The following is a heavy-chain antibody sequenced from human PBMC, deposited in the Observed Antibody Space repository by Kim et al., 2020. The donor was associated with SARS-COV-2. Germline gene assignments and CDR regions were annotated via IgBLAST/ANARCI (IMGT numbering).Heavy chain of an antibody. CDR3: ARVYGDYDYYFDY. Sequence: VESVKGRFTNSRDNAKNSLYLQMNSLRAEDTAVYYCARVYGDYDYYFDYWGQGTLVTVSS. D-gene: IGHD4-17*01. V-gene: IGHV3-7*04. J-gene: IGHJ4*02.